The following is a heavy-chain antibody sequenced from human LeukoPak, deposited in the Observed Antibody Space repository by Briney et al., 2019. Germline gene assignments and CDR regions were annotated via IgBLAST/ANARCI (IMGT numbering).Heavy chain of an antibody. V-gene: IGHV5-51*01. CDR2: IYPGDSDT. D-gene: IGHD2-21*01. CDR3: ASGSGSAYCGGDCGY. CDR1: GYSFTSYW. Sequence: GESLMISCKGSGYSFTSYWIGWVRQMARRGVEWMGFIYPGDSDTRYSPSFQGQVTISADNSISTAYLQWSSPKASDTAMYYCASGSGSAYCGGDCGYWGQGTLVTVSS. J-gene: IGHJ4*02.